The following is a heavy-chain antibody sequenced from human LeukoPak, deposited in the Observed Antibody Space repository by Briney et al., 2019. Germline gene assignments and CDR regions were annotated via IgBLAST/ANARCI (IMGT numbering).Heavy chain of an antibody. Sequence: GGSLRLSCAASGFTFSSYAMSWVRQAPGKGLEWVSAISGSGGSTYYADSVKGRFTISRDNSKNTLYLQMNSLRAEDTAVYYCAKDDTYYYDSSGYYRFDYWGQGALVTVSS. V-gene: IGHV3-23*01. CDR1: GFTFSSYA. D-gene: IGHD3-22*01. CDR2: ISGSGGST. CDR3: AKDDTYYYDSSGYYRFDY. J-gene: IGHJ4*02.